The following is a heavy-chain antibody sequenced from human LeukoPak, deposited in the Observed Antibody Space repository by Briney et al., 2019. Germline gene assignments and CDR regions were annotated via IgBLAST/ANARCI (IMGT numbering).Heavy chain of an antibody. Sequence: ASVKVPCKASGGTFSSYAISWVRQAPGQGLEWMGGIIPIFGTANYAQKFQGRVTITADESTSTAYMELSSLRSEDTAVYYCARNPHYYGSGSYYSYNYFDYWGQGTLVTVSS. CDR2: IIPIFGTA. CDR3: ARNPHYYGSGSYYSYNYFDY. V-gene: IGHV1-69*01. CDR1: GGTFSSYA. D-gene: IGHD3-10*01. J-gene: IGHJ4*02.